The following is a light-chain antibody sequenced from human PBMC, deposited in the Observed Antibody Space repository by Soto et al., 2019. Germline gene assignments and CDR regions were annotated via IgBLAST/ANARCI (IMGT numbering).Light chain of an antibody. Sequence: IVLTHSPGTLSLSPGERATLSCRASQSVSSSYLAWYQQKPGQAPRLLIYDASSRAAGIPDRFSGSGSGTEFTLTISSLQAEDSAVYYCHQYNNWPLGTFGPGTKVDIK. V-gene: IGKV3-20*01. CDR2: DAS. CDR1: QSVSSSY. CDR3: HQYNNWPLGT. J-gene: IGKJ1*01.